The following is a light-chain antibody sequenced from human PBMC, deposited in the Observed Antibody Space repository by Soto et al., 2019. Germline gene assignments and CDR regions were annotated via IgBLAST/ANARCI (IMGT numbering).Light chain of an antibody. V-gene: IGKV3-20*01. CDR3: QQYGSSPPLT. J-gene: IGKJ4*01. CDR2: GAS. CDR1: QSVSSSY. Sequence: EIVLTQSPATLSLSPGERATLSCRASQSVSSSYLAWYHQKPGQATRLLIYGASSRATGIPDRFSGSGSGTDFTLTISRLEPEDFAVYYCQQYGSSPPLTFGGGTKVDIK.